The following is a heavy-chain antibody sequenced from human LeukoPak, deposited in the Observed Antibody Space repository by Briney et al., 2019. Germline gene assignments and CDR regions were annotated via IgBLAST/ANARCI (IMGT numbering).Heavy chain of an antibody. CDR3: AKGMRGSSWYYFDY. D-gene: IGHD6-13*01. J-gene: IGHJ4*02. CDR2: ISWNSGTI. CDR1: GFTFSSYA. V-gene: IGHV3-9*03. Sequence: GGSLRLSCAASGFTFSSYAMSWVRQAPGKGLEWVSGISWNSGTIGYADSVKGRFTISRDNAKNSLYLQMNSLRAEDMALYYCAKGMRGSSWYYFDYWGQGTLVTVSS.